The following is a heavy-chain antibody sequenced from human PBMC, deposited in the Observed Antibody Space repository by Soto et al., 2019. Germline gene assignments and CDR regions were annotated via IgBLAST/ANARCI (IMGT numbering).Heavy chain of an antibody. Sequence: SETLCLTCSVSGGSISNDDDYWTWIRQPPGKGLEWIGHIYYNGNTYYSPSLKSRLTMSLDTSQNQFSLHLTSVIAADSASYFCARATTVTSSFFYYGLDVWGQGTTVTVSS. J-gene: IGHJ6*02. D-gene: IGHD4-17*01. V-gene: IGHV4-30-4*08. CDR2: IYYNGNT. CDR3: ARATTVTSSFFYYGLDV. CDR1: GGSISNDDDY.